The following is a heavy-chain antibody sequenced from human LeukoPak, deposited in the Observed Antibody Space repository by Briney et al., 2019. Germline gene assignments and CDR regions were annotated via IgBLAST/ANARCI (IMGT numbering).Heavy chain of an antibody. Sequence: GGSLRLSCAASGFTFSDYYMSWIRQAPGKGLEWVSYISGSTSHTNYVDSVKGRFTISRDNAKNSLYLQMNSLRAEDTAVYYCAREGTGIFDDAFDIWGQGRMATVSS. D-gene: IGHD1-1*01. J-gene: IGHJ3*02. V-gene: IGHV3-11*05. CDR3: AREGTGIFDDAFDI. CDR1: GFTFSDYY. CDR2: ISGSTSHT.